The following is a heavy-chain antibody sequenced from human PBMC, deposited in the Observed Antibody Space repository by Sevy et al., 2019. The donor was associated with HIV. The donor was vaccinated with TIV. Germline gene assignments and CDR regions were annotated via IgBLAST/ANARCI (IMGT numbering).Heavy chain of an antibody. CDR1: GGSISSGGYY. J-gene: IGHJ4*02. CDR2: IFTTGSS. V-gene: IGHV4-61*02. Sequence: SETLSLTCTVSGGSISSGGYYWSWLRQPAGKGLEWIGRIFTTGSSNYNSSLGSRVTMSVDPSKNQFSLKLTSVTAADTAVYYCARDRCVSLFDFWGQGTLVTVSS. D-gene: IGHD3-16*02. CDR3: ARDRCVSLFDF.